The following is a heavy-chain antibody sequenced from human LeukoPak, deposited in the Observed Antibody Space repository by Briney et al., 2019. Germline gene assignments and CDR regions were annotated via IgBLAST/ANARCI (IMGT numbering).Heavy chain of an antibody. CDR2: ISAYNGNT. J-gene: IGHJ4*02. CDR3: ASTPDILTGYYPFLYFDY. V-gene: IGHV1-18*01. D-gene: IGHD3-9*01. CDR1: GYTFTSYG. Sequence: ASVKVSCKASGYTFTSYGISWVRQAPGQGLEWMGWISAYNGNTNYAQKLQGRVTMTTDTSTSTAYMELRSLRSEDTAVYYCASTPDILTGYYPFLYFDYWGQGTLVTVSS.